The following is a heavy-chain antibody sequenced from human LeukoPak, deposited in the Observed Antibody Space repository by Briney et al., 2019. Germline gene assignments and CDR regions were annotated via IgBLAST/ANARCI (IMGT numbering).Heavy chain of an antibody. CDR1: GGSFSGYY. J-gene: IGHJ4*02. Sequence: SETLSLTCAVYGGSFSGYYWSWIRQPPGKGLEWIGEINHSGSTNYNPSLKSRVTISVDTSKNQFSLKLSSVTAADTAVYYCARSRLVRYFDWLLSAYFDYWGQGTLVTVSS. D-gene: IGHD3-9*01. CDR3: ARSRLVRYFDWLLSAYFDY. V-gene: IGHV4-34*01. CDR2: INHSGST.